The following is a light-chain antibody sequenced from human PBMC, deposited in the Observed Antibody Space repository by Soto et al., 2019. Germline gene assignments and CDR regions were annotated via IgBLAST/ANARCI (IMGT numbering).Light chain of an antibody. CDR2: GAS. CDR3: QQYYTWPLT. J-gene: IGKJ5*01. V-gene: IGKV3-15*01. CDR1: QSVSSN. Sequence: GMSHSAATLSVSPGERATLSCRASQSVSSNLAWYQQKPGQAPRLLVYGASSRATGIPVRFSGSGSGTEFTLTISSLQSEDFAVYYCQQYYTWPLTFGQGTRLEI.